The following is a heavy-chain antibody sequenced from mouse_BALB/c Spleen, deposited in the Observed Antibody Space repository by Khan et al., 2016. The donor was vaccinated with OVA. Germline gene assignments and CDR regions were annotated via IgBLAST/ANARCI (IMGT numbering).Heavy chain of an antibody. D-gene: IGHD4-1*01. V-gene: IGHV14-3*02. J-gene: IGHJ3*01. CDR3: ARDDWDVFAY. CDR2: IVPANGNT. Sequence: VRLQQSGAELVKPGASVKLSCTASGFNIKDTYMHWVKQRPEQGLVWIGRIVPANGNTKYDPKLQGKATITADTSSNTAYLQLSSLTSEDTAVYYCARDDWDVFAYWGQGTLVTVSA. CDR1: GFNIKDTY.